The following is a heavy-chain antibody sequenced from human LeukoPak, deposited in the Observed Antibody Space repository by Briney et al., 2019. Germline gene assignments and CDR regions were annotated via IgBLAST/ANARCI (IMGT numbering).Heavy chain of an antibody. J-gene: IGHJ5*02. V-gene: IGHV3-21*01. CDR1: GFTFSSYS. D-gene: IGHD3-10*01. Sequence: GGSLRLSCAASGFTFSSYSMNWVRQAPGKGLEWVSSISSSSSYIYYADSVKGRFTISRDNAKNSLYLQMNSLRAEDTAVYYCARESYGSAQFDPWGQGTLVTVPS. CDR2: ISSSSSYI. CDR3: ARESYGSAQFDP.